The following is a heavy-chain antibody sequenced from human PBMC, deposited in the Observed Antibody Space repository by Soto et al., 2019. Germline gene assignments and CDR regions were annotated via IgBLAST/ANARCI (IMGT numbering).Heavy chain of an antibody. CDR3: VVGATGEYFQH. J-gene: IGHJ1*01. D-gene: IGHD1-26*01. V-gene: IGHV3-23*01. Sequence: LRLSCAASGFTFISYAMTWVRQAPGKGLEWVSVISASGATTFYADSVKGRFTISRDNSKNTLYLQMNSLRAEDTAVYYCVVGATGEYFQHWGQGTLVTVSS. CDR2: ISASGATT. CDR1: GFTFISYA.